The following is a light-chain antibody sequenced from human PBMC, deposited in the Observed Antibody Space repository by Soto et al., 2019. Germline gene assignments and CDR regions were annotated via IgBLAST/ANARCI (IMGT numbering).Light chain of an antibody. Sequence: QSALTQPPSASGSPGQSVTISCTGTSSDVGAYNYVSWYQQHPGKAPKLMIYEVTKRPAGVPDRFSGSKSGNTASLTVSRLQAEDEADYYCSSYADSISVLFGGGTKLTVL. CDR1: SSDVGAYNY. V-gene: IGLV2-8*01. CDR3: SSYADSISVL. CDR2: EVT. J-gene: IGLJ3*02.